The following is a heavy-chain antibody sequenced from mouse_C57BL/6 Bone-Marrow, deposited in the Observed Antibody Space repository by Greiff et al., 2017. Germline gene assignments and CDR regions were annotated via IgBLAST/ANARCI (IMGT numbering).Heavy chain of an antibody. Sequence: VQLQQSGPVLVKPGASVKMSCKASGYTFTDYYMNWVKQSNGKSLEWIGVINPYNGGTSYNQKFKGKATLTVDKSSSTAYMELNSLTSEDSAVYYCARSRGNYYAMDYWGQGTSVTVSS. CDR2: INPYNGGT. CDR3: ARSRGNYYAMDY. CDR1: GYTFTDYY. D-gene: IGHD2-1*01. J-gene: IGHJ4*01. V-gene: IGHV1-19*01.